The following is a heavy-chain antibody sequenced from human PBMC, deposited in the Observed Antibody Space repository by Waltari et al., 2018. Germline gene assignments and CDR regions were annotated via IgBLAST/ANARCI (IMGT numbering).Heavy chain of an antibody. CDR1: GYTFTSHW. V-gene: IGHV1-46*01. J-gene: IGHJ5*02. Sequence: QVQLVQSGAEVKKPGASVKISCKSSGYTFTSHWMHWVRQTPGQGPEWMGVINPNGGDTMYAQKFQGRRTMTRDTCTSTDYMELSSLRSEDTAMYYCARDNAYTRERSGWWFDPWGPGTLVTVSS. CDR2: INPNGGDT. CDR3: ARDNAYTRERSGWWFDP. D-gene: IGHD6-19*01.